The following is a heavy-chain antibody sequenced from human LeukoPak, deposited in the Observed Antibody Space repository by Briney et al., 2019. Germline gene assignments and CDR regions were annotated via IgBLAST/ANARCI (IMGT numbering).Heavy chain of an antibody. J-gene: IGHJ4*02. Sequence: ETLSLTCAVYGGSLSGYYWSWIRQSPRKGLEWIGEINHGGSTNYNPSLKSRVTMSVDTSKNHFSLKLSSVTAADTAVYFCAREGRMSMGIEYWGQGTLVTVSS. CDR2: INHGGST. CDR1: GGSLSGYY. CDR3: AREGRMSMGIEY. V-gene: IGHV4-34*01. D-gene: IGHD4/OR15-4a*01.